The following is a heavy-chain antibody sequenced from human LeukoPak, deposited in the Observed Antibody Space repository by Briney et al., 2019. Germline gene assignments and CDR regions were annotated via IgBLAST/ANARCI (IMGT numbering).Heavy chain of an antibody. V-gene: IGHV4-59*01. Sequence: PSETLSLTCTVSGGSISSYYWSWIRQPPGKGLEWIGYIYYSGSTNYNPSLKSRVTISVDTSKNQFSLKLSSVTAADTAVYYCARVLDGYNGSYYYYMDVWGKGTTVTISS. CDR1: GGSISSYY. J-gene: IGHJ6*03. CDR2: IYYSGST. D-gene: IGHD5-24*01. CDR3: ARVLDGYNGSYYYYMDV.